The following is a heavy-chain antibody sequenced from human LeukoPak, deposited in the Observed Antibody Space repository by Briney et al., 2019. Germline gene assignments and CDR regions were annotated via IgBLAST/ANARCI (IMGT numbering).Heavy chain of an antibody. V-gene: IGHV3-7*03. J-gene: IGHJ4*02. D-gene: IGHD3-10*01. Sequence: GGSLRLSCAASGFTFSSYSMSWVRQAPGKGLEWVANIKQDGSEKYYVDSVKGRFTISRDNAKNSLYLQMNSLRAEDTAVYYCARCGFGELLFDYWGQGTLVTVSS. CDR2: IKQDGSEK. CDR1: GFTFSSYS. CDR3: ARCGFGELLFDY.